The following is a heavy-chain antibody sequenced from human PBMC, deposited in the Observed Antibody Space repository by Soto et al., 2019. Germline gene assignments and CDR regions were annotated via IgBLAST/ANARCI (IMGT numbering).Heavy chain of an antibody. CDR2: ISFDGSNK. CDR3: AMIHSGSFAFDI. D-gene: IGHD1-26*01. CDR1: GFTFRLYG. J-gene: IGHJ3*02. V-gene: IGHV3-30*03. Sequence: PWGSLRLSCAGSGFTFRLYGIYGFRQAPGKGLEWVAFISFDGSNKYYVDSVKGRFTISRDNSKNTVSLQMNSLRPEDTAMYYCAMIHSGSFAFDIWGRGTMVTVSS.